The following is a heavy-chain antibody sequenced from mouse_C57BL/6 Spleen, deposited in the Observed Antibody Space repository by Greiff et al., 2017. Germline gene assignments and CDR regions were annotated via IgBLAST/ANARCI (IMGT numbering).Heavy chain of an antibody. CDR2: ISSGSGTI. J-gene: IGHJ4*01. Sequence: DVLLVESGGGLVKPGGSLKLSCAASGFTFSDYGMHWVRQSPEKGLEWVAYISSGSGTIYYADTVKGRSTLSIDNATNTLFLQMTSLRSEATAMFYCARTNRDYAKGYWGQGTSVTVAS. CDR1: GFTFSDYG. CDR3: ARTNRDYAKGY. V-gene: IGHV5-17*01.